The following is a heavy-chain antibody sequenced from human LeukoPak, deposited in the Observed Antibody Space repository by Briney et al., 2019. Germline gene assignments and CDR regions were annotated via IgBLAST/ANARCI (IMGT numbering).Heavy chain of an antibody. J-gene: IGHJ4*02. Sequence: GGSLRLSCAASRFTFSIYWMSWVRQAPGKGLEWVANINQDGSEKYYVDSVKGRVIISRDNAKNSLYLQMNSLRAEDTAVYFCARDPSLVAPPYWGQGTLVTVSS. CDR3: ARDPSLVAPPY. CDR2: INQDGSEK. D-gene: IGHD2-8*02. V-gene: IGHV3-7*01. CDR1: RFTFSIYW.